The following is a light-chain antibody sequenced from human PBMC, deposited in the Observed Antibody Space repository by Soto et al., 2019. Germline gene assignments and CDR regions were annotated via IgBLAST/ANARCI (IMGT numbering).Light chain of an antibody. J-gene: IGLJ1*01. V-gene: IGLV2-14*01. CDR3: SSYTSSSTPSV. CDR1: SSDVGGYNY. CDR2: DVS. Sequence: QSALTQPASVSGSPGQSITISCTGTSSDVGGYNYVSWYQQHPGKAPKLMIYDVSNRPSGVSNRFSGSKSGNTASLTISGRQAEDEDDYYSSSYTSSSTPSVFGTGTKVTVL.